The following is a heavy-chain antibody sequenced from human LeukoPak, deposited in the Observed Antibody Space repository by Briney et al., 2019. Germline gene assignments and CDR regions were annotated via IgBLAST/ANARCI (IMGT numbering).Heavy chain of an antibody. CDR3: ARTNIAARLSYYYMDV. Sequence: SVKVSCKASGGTFSSYAISWVRQAPGQGLEWTGRIIPIFGTANYAQKFQGRVTITTDESTSTAYMELSSLRSEDTAVYYCARTNIAARLSYYYMDVWGKGTTVTVSS. CDR1: GGTFSSYA. D-gene: IGHD6-6*01. CDR2: IIPIFGTA. V-gene: IGHV1-69*05. J-gene: IGHJ6*03.